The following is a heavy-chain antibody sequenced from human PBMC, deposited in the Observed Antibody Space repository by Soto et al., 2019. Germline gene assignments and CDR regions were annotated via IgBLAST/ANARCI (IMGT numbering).Heavy chain of an antibody. D-gene: IGHD3-22*01. Sequence: LRLSCAASGFKYTDFALHWVRQAPGKGLEWVAIISYDGSDKYYADSVKGRFVISRDNPKNTLYLEMNSLRPEDTAVYFCARRAWDSYYAIDVWGQGTTVTVSS. V-gene: IGHV3-30*09. CDR3: ARRAWDSYYAIDV. J-gene: IGHJ6*02. CDR2: ISYDGSDK. CDR1: GFKYTDFA.